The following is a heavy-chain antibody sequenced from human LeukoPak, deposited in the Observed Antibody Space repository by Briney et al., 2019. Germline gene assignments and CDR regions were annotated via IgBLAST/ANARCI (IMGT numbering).Heavy chain of an antibody. D-gene: IGHD6-19*01. J-gene: IGHJ4*02. CDR1: GFTFSSYC. CDR2: ISSSSSYI. CDR3: ARDDTAVAGTELDY. V-gene: IGHV3-21*01. Sequence: GGSLRLSCAASGFTFSSYCMNWVRQAPGKGLEWVSSISSSSSYIYYTDSVQGRFTISRDNAKNSLYLQMNSLRAEDTAVYYCARDDTAVAGTELDYWGQGTLVTVSS.